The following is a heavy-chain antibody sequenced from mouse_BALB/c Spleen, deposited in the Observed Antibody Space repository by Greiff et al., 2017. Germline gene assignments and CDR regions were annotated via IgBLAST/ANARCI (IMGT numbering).Heavy chain of an antibody. V-gene: IGHV5-4*02. Sequence: EVQLVESGGGLVKPGGSLKLSCAASGFTFSDYYMYWVRQTPEKRLEWVATISDGGSYTYYPDSVKGRFTISRDNAKNNLYLQMSSLKSEDTAMCYCARGDWDKYFDVWGAGTTVTVSS. D-gene: IGHD4-1*01. CDR1: GFTFSDYY. CDR3: ARGDWDKYFDV. CDR2: ISDGGSYT. J-gene: IGHJ1*01.